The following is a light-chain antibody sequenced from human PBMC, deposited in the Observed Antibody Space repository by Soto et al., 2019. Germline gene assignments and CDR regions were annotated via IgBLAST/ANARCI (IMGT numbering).Light chain of an antibody. CDR3: QQYDHLPLT. J-gene: IGKJ4*01. CDR2: GAS. Sequence: DIQMTQSPSSLSASVGDRVIITCQASQGISNYLNWYQQKPGKAPKLLIYGASNLETGVPSKFSGSGSGTDFTFTISSLQPEDIATYYCQQYDHLPLTFGGGNKVEIK. V-gene: IGKV1-33*01. CDR1: QGISNY.